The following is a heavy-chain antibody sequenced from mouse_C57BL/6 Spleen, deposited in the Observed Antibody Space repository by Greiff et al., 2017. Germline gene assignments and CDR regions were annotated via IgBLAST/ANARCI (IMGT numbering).Heavy chain of an antibody. CDR3: ARKTGY. CDR1: GYTFTSYW. CDR2: IDPSDSYT. J-gene: IGHJ2*01. V-gene: IGHV1-50*01. Sequence: QVQLQQSGAELVKPGASVKLSCKASGYTFTSYWMQWVKQRPGQGLEWIGEIDPSDSYTNYNQKFKGKATLTVDTSSSTAYMQLSSLTSEDSAVYYCARKTGYWGQGTTLTVSS.